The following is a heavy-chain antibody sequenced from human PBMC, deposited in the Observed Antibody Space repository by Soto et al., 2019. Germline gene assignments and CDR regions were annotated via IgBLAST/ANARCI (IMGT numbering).Heavy chain of an antibody. CDR1: GFTFSSYS. V-gene: IGHV3-21*01. J-gene: IGHJ6*02. D-gene: IGHD6-13*01. CDR2: ISSSSSYI. Sequence: GGSLRLSCAASGFTFSSYSMNWVRQAPGKGLEWVSSISSSSSYIYYADSVKGRFTISRDNAKNSLYLQMNSLRAEDTAVYYCARDVAAAAGTYYYYGMDVWGQGTTVTVSS. CDR3: ARDVAAAAGTYYYYGMDV.